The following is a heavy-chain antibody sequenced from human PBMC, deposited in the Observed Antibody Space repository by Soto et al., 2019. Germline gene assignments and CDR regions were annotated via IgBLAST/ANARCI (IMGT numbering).Heavy chain of an antibody. CDR2: IYYSGST. CDR3: ARDLGSGA. CDR1: GGSISSSNYY. J-gene: IGHJ4*02. V-gene: IGHV4-61*01. Sequence: PSETLSLTCTVSGGSISSSNYYWGWIRQPPGKGLEWIGYIYYSGSTNYNPSLKSRVTISVDTSKNQFSLKLSSVTAADTAVYYCARDLGSGAWSQGTLVTVS. D-gene: IGHD3-10*02.